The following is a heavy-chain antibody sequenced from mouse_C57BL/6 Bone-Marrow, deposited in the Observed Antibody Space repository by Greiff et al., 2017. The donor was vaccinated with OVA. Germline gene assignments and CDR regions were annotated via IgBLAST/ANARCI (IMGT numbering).Heavy chain of an antibody. V-gene: IGHV5-4*01. J-gene: IGHJ4*01. CDR1: GFTFSSYA. Sequence: EVKLMESGGGLVKPGGSLKLSCAASGFTFSSYAMSWVRQTPEKRLEWVATISDGGSYTYYPDNVKGRFTISRDNAKNNLYLQMSHLKSEDTAMYYCARDPRYYAMDDRGQGTSVTVSS. CDR2: ISDGGSYT. CDR3: ARDPRYYAMDD.